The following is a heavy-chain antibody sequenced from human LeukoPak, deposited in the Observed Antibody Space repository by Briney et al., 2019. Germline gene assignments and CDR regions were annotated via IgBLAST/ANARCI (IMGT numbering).Heavy chain of an antibody. V-gene: IGHV4-38-2*01. CDR2: IYHSGST. CDR1: GYSISSGYY. Sequence: PSETLSLTCAVSGYSISSGYYWGWIRQPPGKGLEWIGSIYHSGSTYYNPSLKSRVTISVDTSKNQFSLKLSSVTAADTAVYYCARLVVPAAFFDYWGQGTLVTVSS. CDR3: ARLVVPAAFFDY. J-gene: IGHJ4*02. D-gene: IGHD2-2*01.